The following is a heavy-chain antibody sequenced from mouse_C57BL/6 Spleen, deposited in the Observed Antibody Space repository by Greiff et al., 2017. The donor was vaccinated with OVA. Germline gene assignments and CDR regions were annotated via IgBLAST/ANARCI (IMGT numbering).Heavy chain of an antibody. CDR3: ARGNYDYTLDY. J-gene: IGHJ4*01. CDR1: GYTFTDYY. CDR2: INPNNGGT. V-gene: IGHV1-22*01. Sequence: VQLQQPGPELVKPGASVKMSCKASGYTFTDYYMPWVKQSPGQSLEWIGYINPNNGGTSYNQKFKGKATLTVNKSSSTAYMELRSLTSEDSAVYYCARGNYDYTLDYWGQGTSVTVSS. D-gene: IGHD1-1*02.